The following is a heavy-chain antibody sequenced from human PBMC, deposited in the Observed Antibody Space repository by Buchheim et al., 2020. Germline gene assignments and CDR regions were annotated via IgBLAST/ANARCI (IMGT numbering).Heavy chain of an antibody. J-gene: IGHJ4*02. V-gene: IGHV4-61*02. CDR1: GGSISSGSYY. CDR2: IYTSGST. D-gene: IGHD2-2*01. Sequence: QVQLQESGPGLVKPSQTLSLTCTVSGGSISSGSYYWSWIRQPAGKGLEWIGRIYTSGSTNYNPSLKSRVPISVDTSKNQFSLKLSSVTAAATAVYYCARDAYCSSTSCSSYWGQGTL. CDR3: ARDAYCSSTSCSSY.